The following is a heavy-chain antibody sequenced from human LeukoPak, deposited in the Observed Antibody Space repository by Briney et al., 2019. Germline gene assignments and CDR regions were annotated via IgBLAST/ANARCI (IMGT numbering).Heavy chain of an antibody. CDR3: AKVQLLFYDWGSSIDY. CDR2: ISYDGSNK. D-gene: IGHD3-16*01. CDR1: GFTFSSYG. J-gene: IGHJ4*02. Sequence: GGSLRLSCAASGFTFSSYGMHWVRQAPGKGLEWVAVISYDGSNKYYADPVKGRFTISRDNSKNTLYLQMNSLRAEDTAVYYCAKVQLLFYDWGSSIDYWGQGTLVTVSS. V-gene: IGHV3-30*18.